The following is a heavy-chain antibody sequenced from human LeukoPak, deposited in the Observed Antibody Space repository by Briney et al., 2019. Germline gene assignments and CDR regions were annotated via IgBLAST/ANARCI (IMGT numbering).Heavy chain of an antibody. Sequence: GSSVKVSCKASGGTFSSYAISWVRQAPGQGLEWMGRIIPIFGTANYAQKFRGRVTITTDESTSTAYMELSSLRSEDTAVYYCARHPYYDFWSGYYDNWFDPWGQGTLVTVSS. V-gene: IGHV1-69*05. CDR1: GGTFSSYA. CDR3: ARHPYYDFWSGYYDNWFDP. CDR2: IIPIFGTA. J-gene: IGHJ5*02. D-gene: IGHD3-3*01.